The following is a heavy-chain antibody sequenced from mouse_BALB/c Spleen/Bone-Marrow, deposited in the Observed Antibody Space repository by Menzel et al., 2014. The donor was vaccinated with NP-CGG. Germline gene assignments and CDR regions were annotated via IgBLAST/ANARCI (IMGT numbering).Heavy chain of an antibody. D-gene: IGHD2-14*01. Sequence: EVQGVESGAELVKPGASVKLSCTASGFKIKDTYMHWVRQRPEQGLEWIGRIDPANGGTRYDPKFQGKATITADTSSSTAYLQLSSLTSEDTAVYCCARYRLGTYFDYWGQGTTLTVSS. CDR3: ARYRLGTYFDY. V-gene: IGHV14-3*02. J-gene: IGHJ2*01. CDR1: GFKIKDTY. CDR2: IDPANGGT.